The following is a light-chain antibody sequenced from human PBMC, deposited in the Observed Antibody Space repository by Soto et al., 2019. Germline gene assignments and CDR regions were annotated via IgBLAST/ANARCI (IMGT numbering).Light chain of an antibody. Sequence: QPVLTQPPSVSAAPGQTVTISCSGSASNIGNNYVSWYQQLPGTAPKLLIYENYERPSGIPDRFSGSKSGTSATLGITGLQTGDEADYYCGAWDNSLTGGVFGGGTKLTVL. CDR2: ENY. J-gene: IGLJ2*01. CDR3: GAWDNSLTGGV. V-gene: IGLV1-51*02. CDR1: ASNIGNNY.